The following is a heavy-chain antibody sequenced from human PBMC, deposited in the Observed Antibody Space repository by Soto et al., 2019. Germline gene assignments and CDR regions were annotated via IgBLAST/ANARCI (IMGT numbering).Heavy chain of an antibody. Sequence: SVKVSCKASGGTFSSYTISWVRQAPGQGLEWMGRIIPILGIANYAQKFQGRVTITADKSTSTAYMELSSLRSEDTAVYYCARERGEDYALPTFHDAFDIWGQGTMVTVS. CDR3: ARERGEDYALPTFHDAFDI. J-gene: IGHJ3*02. CDR1: GGTFSSYT. CDR2: IIPILGIA. D-gene: IGHD3-16*01. V-gene: IGHV1-69*04.